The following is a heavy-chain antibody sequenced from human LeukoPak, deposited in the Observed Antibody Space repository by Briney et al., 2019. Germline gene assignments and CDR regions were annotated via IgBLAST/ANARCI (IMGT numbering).Heavy chain of an antibody. CDR3: ARDPFGADAFDI. CDR1: GGSISSGDYY. CDR2: IYYSGST. V-gene: IGHV4-30-4*01. Sequence: SQTLSLTCTVSGGSISSGDYYWSWIRQPPGKGLEWIGYIYYSGSTYYNPSLKSRVTISVDTSKNQFSLKLSSVTAADTAVYYCARDPFGADAFDIWGQGTMVTVSS. D-gene: IGHD3-16*01. J-gene: IGHJ3*02.